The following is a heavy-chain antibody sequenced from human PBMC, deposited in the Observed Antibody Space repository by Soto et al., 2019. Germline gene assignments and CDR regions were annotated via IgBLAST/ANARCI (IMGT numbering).Heavy chain of an antibody. CDR2: IYYSGST. V-gene: IGHV4-30-4*01. CDR1: GGSISSGDYY. J-gene: IGHJ5*02. CDR3: ARDSSSWYNWFDP. Sequence: KTSETLSLTCTVSGGSISSGDYYWSWIRQPPGKCLEWIGYIYYSGSTYYNPSLKSRVTISVDTSKNQFSLKLSSVTAADTAVYYCARDSSSWYNWFDPWGQGTLVTVYS. D-gene: IGHD6-13*01.